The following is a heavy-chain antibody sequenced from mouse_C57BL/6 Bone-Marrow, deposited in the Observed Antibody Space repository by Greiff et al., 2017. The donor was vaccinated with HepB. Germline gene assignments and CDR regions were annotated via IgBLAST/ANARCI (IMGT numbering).Heavy chain of an antibody. Sequence: EVQLQQSGPGMVKPSQSLSLTCTVTGYSITSGYDWHWIRHFPGNKLEWMGYISYSGSTNYNPSLKSRISITHDTSKNHFFLKLNSVTTEDTATYYCARGVYYAMDYWGQGTSVTVSS. CDR2: ISYSGST. CDR1: GYSITSGYD. J-gene: IGHJ4*01. CDR3: ARGVYYAMDY. V-gene: IGHV3-1*01.